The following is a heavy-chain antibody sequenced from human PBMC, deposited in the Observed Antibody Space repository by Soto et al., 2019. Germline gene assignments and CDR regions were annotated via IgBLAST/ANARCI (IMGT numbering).Heavy chain of an antibody. CDR3: ARASGGRQQLVRGNWFDP. CDR2: INHSGST. D-gene: IGHD6-13*01. CDR1: GGSFIGYY. V-gene: IGHV4-34*01. Sequence: HVQLQRWGEALLKPSETLSLTCAVYGGSFIGYYWSWIRQPPGKGLEWIGEINHSGSTNYNPSLKSRVTISVDTSKNQFSLKLSSVTAADTAVYYCARASGGRQQLVRGNWFDPWGQGTLVTVSS. J-gene: IGHJ5*02.